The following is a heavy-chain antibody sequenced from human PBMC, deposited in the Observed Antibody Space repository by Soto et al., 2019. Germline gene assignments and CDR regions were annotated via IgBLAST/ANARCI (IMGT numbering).Heavy chain of an antibody. CDR3: AREVEQQLTHLGDYYFDF. D-gene: IGHD6-13*01. CDR1: GFTFSNYW. V-gene: IGHV3-74*01. J-gene: IGHJ4*02. CDR2: LNSDGSNT. Sequence: EVQLVESGGGLVQPGGSLSLSCGASGFTFSNYWMHWVRQAPGKGLVWVSRLNSDGSNTDYADSVRGRCTISRDNATTTLYLQMNSVRAEDTAVYYCAREVEQQLTHLGDYYFDFWSRGPLVTVSS.